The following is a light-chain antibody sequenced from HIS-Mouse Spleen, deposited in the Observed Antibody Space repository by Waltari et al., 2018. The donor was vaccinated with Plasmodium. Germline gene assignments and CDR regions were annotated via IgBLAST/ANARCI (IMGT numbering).Light chain of an antibody. V-gene: IGLV2-8*01. CDR1: SSDVGGYNY. J-gene: IGLJ2*01. CDR2: EVS. Sequence: QSALTQPPSASGSPGQSVTISCTGTSSDVGGYNYVSWYQQHPGKAPNLMSYEVSKRPSGVPHRFSGSKSGTTASLTVSGLQAEDEADYYCSSYAGSNNLVFGGGTKLTVL. CDR3: SSYAGSNNLV.